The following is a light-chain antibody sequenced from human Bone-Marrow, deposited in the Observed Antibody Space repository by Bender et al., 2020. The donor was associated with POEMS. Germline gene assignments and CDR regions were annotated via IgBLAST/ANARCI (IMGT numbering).Light chain of an antibody. CDR1: SSNIGAGYD. Sequence: QSVLTQPPSVSGAPGQTVTISCTGSSSNIGAGYDVHWYQQVPGTAPKLLIYGNNNRPSGVPDRFTGSKSGTSASLAITGLQTEDEAEYYCCSYGGSDTFVMFGGGTKLTV. J-gene: IGLJ3*02. CDR3: CSYGGSDTFVM. CDR2: GNN. V-gene: IGLV1-40*01.